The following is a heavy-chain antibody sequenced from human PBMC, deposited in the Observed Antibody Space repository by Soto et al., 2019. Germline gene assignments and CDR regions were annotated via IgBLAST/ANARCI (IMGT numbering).Heavy chain of an antibody. CDR2: ISGGSSYT. V-gene: IGHV3-11*05. CDR3: AKTRVADSGYYFDH. CDR1: GFSFGDSY. J-gene: IGHJ4*02. D-gene: IGHD3-10*01. Sequence: QVQLVESGGGLVKPGGSLRLSCAASGFSFGDSYMSWIRQSAGKGLEWLSYISGGSSYTKYAESVKGRFTISRDNARRSLFLPVNGLRADDTAIYYCAKTRVADSGYYFDHWGQGTMVTVSS.